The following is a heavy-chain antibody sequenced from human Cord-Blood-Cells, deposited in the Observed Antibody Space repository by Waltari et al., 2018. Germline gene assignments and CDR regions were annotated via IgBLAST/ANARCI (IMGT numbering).Heavy chain of an antibody. CDR3: ARDLWGSDAFDI. CDR2: IWYDGSNK. V-gene: IGHV3-33*01. CDR1: GFTFSSYG. J-gene: IGHJ3*02. Sequence: QVQLVESGGGVVQPGRSLRLSCAASGFTFSSYGMHWVRQAPGKGLEWVAVIWYDGSNKYYVDSVKGRFTISRDNSKNTLYLQMNSLRAEDTAVYYCARDLWGSDAFDIWGQGTMVTVSS. D-gene: IGHD7-27*01.